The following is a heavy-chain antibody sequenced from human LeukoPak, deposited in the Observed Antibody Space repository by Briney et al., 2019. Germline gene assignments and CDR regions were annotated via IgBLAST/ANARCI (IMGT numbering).Heavy chain of an antibody. D-gene: IGHD2-15*01. J-gene: IGHJ4*02. CDR2: IYSGGST. CDR1: GFTVSSNY. Sequence: GGSLRLSCAASGFTVSSNYMSWVRQAPGKGLEWVSVIYSGGSTFYADSVRGRFTISRDNSKNTLYLQMNSLTVEDTAVYYCASTQSFDYWGQGTLVTVSS. V-gene: IGHV3-66*01. CDR3: ASTQSFDY.